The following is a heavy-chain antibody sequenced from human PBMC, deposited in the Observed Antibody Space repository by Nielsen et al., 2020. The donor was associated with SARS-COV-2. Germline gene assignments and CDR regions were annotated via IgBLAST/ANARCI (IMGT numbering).Heavy chain of an antibody. J-gene: IGHJ6*02. Sequence: GESLKISCAASGFTFSDYYMSWIRQAPGKGLEWVANIKQDGSEKYYVGSVKGRFTISRDNAKNSLYLQMNSLRAEDTAVYYCARDDSSSWPLRDYYGMDVWGQGTTVTVSS. CDR2: IKQDGSEK. V-gene: IGHV3-7*03. CDR3: ARDDSSSWPLRDYYGMDV. CDR1: GFTFSDYY. D-gene: IGHD6-13*01.